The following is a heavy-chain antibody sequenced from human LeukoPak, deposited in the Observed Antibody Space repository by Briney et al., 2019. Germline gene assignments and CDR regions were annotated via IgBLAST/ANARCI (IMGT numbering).Heavy chain of an antibody. CDR3: ARLRTNFFDY. CDR1: GFTVSNNY. Sequence: PGGSLRLSCAASGFTVSNNYMSWVRQAPGKGLEWVSIIYSGGGAYYADSVKGRFTISRDNSKNTLYLQMNSLRAEDTAVYYCARLRTNFFDYWGQGILITVSS. D-gene: IGHD1-7*01. J-gene: IGHJ4*02. V-gene: IGHV3-66*01. CDR2: IYSGGGA.